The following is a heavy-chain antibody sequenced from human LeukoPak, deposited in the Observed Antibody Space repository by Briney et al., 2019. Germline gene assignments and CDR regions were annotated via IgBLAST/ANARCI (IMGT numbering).Heavy chain of an antibody. D-gene: IGHD6-19*01. J-gene: IGHJ4*02. V-gene: IGHV3-48*03. Sequence: GGSLRLSCADSGFTFSSYEMNWVRQAPGKGLEWVSYISSSGSTIYYADSVKGRFTISRDNAKNSLYLQMNSLRAEDTAVYYCATAEQAVAGNWGDYWGQGTLVTVSS. CDR1: GFTFSSYE. CDR3: ATAEQAVAGNWGDY. CDR2: ISSSGSTI.